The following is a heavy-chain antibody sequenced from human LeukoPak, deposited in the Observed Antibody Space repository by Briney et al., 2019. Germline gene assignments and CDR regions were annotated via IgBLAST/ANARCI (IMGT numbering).Heavy chain of an antibody. CDR1: GFTFSTYA. J-gene: IGHJ6*02. D-gene: IGHD2-2*01. CDR2: ISSSGSSI. V-gene: IGHV3-48*03. Sequence: PGGSLRLSCAASGFTFSTYAMSWVRQAPGRGLEWVSYISSSGSSIYYADSVKGRFTISRDNAQNSLYLQMNSLRAEDTAVYYCARDPRCSSMSCYRSSFYGMDVWGQGTTVTVSS. CDR3: ARDPRCSSMSCYRSSFYGMDV.